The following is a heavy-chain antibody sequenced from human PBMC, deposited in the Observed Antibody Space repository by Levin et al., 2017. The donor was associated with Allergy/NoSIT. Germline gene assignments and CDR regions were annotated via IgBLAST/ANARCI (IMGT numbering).Heavy chain of an antibody. CDR1: GFTFSSYA. CDR3: AKDRRVDTAMAIDY. V-gene: IGHV3-23*01. Sequence: GGSLRLSCAASGFTFSSYAMSWVRQAPGKGLEWLSAVSASGGSTFYADSVKGRFTISRDNSKNTLYLQMNSLRAEDTAVYYCAKDRRVDTAMAIDYWGQGTLVTVSS. CDR2: VSASGGST. D-gene: IGHD5-18*01. J-gene: IGHJ4*02.